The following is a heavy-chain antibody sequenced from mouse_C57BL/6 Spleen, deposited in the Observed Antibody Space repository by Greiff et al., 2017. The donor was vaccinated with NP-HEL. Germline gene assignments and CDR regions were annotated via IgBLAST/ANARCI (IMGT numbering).Heavy chain of an antibody. CDR2: LDPEDGET. CDR1: GFNIKDYY. Sequence: EVQLQQSGAELVKPGASVKLSCTASGFNIKDYYMHWVKQRTEQGLVWFGRLDPEDGETKYAPKFQGKATITADTYSNTAYLQLSSLTSEDTAVYYCARGYSNFAWFAYWGQGTLVTVSA. D-gene: IGHD2-5*01. CDR3: ARGYSNFAWFAY. J-gene: IGHJ3*01. V-gene: IGHV14-2*01.